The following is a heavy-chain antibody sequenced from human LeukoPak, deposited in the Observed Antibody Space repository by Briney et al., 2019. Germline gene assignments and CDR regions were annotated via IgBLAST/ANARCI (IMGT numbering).Heavy chain of an antibody. V-gene: IGHV3-74*01. CDR3: ARYEQRPGVTASDP. CDR1: GFPFSSYW. J-gene: IGHJ5*02. CDR2: INTDGSYT. D-gene: IGHD2-21*02. Sequence: GGSLRLSCTASGFPFSSYWMHWVRQAPGKGLVWVSGINTDGSYTGYADSVKGRFAISRDYARNTLYLQMNSLGVEDTAMYYCARYEQRPGVTASDPWSQGTLVTVSS.